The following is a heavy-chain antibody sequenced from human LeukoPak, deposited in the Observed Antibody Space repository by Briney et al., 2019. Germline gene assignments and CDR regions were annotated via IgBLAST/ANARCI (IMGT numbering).Heavy chain of an antibody. J-gene: IGHJ4*02. Sequence: KASETLSLTCTVSGGSISSSSYYWGWIRQPPGKGLEWIGSIYYSGSTYYNPSLKSRVTISVDTSKNQFSLKLSSVTAADTAVYYCARGTRSLIAAAGTEDYWGQGTLVTVSS. V-gene: IGHV4-39*01. CDR1: GGSISSSSYY. D-gene: IGHD6-13*01. CDR2: IYYSGST. CDR3: ARGTRSLIAAAGTEDY.